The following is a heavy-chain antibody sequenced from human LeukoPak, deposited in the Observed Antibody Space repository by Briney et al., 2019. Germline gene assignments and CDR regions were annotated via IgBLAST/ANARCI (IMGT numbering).Heavy chain of an antibody. V-gene: IGHV3-49*04. CDR1: GFTFGDYA. Sequence: GGSLRLSCTASGFTFGDYAMGWVRQAPGKGLEWVGFIRSKAYGGTTEYAASVKGRFTISGDDSKSIAYLQMNSLKTEDTAVYYCTREYGSGSYAAWFDPWGQGTLVTVSS. CDR3: TREYGSGSYAAWFDP. CDR2: IRSKAYGGTT. J-gene: IGHJ5*02. D-gene: IGHD3-10*01.